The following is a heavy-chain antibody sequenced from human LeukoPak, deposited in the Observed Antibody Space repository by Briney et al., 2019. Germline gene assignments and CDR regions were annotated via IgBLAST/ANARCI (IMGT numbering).Heavy chain of an antibody. CDR1: GFTFSSYA. D-gene: IGHD2-2*01. V-gene: IGHV3-23*01. CDR3: IISLRYCTSTPCYR. Sequence: PGGSLRLSCEASGFTFSSYAMSWVRQAPGKGLEWVSLISGSGGSTYYADSVKGRFTISRDNSKNTLYLQMNSLRAEDTAVYYCIISLRYCTSTPCYRWGQGTLVTVSS. CDR2: ISGSGGST. J-gene: IGHJ4*02.